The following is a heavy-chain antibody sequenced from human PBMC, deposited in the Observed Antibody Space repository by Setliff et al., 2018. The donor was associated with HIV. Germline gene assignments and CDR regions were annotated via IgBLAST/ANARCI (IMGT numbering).Heavy chain of an antibody. J-gene: IGHJ6*02. CDR1: GYALTTYD. CDR2: MNPKTGNT. D-gene: IGHD3-10*01. Sequence: ASVKVSCKASGYALTTYDINWVRQATGQGLEWMGWMNPKTGNTVYEQKFQGRFTMSRDNSIDTAYMELSSLRSEDKAVYYCARKVGITTYYYSSGSIKGALDVWGQGTKVTVSS. V-gene: IGHV1-8*01. CDR3: ARKVGITTYYYSSGSIKGALDV.